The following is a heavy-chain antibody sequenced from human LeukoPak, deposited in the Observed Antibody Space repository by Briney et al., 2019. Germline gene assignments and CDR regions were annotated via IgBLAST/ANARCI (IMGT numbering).Heavy chain of an antibody. D-gene: IGHD2-15*01. Sequence: SGTLSLTCAVSGVSISSSNWWSWGRQPPGKGLEWIGEIYHSGSTNYNPSLKSRVTISVDKSKNQFSLKLSSVTAADTAVYYCARASGFAAAFDYWGQGTLVTVSS. CDR3: ARASGFAAAFDY. CDR2: IYHSGST. J-gene: IGHJ4*02. CDR1: GVSISSSNW. V-gene: IGHV4-4*02.